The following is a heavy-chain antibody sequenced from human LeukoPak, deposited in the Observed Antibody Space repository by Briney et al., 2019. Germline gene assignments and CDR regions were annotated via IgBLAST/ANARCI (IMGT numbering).Heavy chain of an antibody. CDR1: GGSISSYY. V-gene: IGHV4-59*08. CDR3: ARHYSSSGYPRKNYFDY. CDR2: IYYSGST. J-gene: IGHJ4*02. D-gene: IGHD3-22*01. Sequence: SETLSLTCTVSGGSISSYYWSWIRQPPGKGLEWIGYIYYSGSTNYNPSLKSRVTISVDTSKNQFSLKLSSVTAADTAVYYCARHYSSSGYPRKNYFDYWGQGTLVTVSS.